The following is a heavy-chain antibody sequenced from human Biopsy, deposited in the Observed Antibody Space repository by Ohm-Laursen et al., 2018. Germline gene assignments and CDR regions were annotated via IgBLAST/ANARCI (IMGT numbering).Heavy chain of an antibody. Sequence: SLRLSCTASGFTFSGFSMNWVRHAPGKGLEWVSSISASGNHIYYTDSVKGRFTVSSDNGKNSVYLQMNSLRVEDTAVYYCARDGEAKYCKHGVCPSDFWGQGTLVTVSS. CDR1: GFTFSGFS. D-gene: IGHD2-8*01. V-gene: IGHV3-21*01. CDR2: ISASGNHI. CDR3: ARDGEAKYCKHGVCPSDF. J-gene: IGHJ4*02.